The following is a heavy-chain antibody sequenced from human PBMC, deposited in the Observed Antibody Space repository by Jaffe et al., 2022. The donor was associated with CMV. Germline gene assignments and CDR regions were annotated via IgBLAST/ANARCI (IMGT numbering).Heavy chain of an antibody. J-gene: IGHJ4*02. CDR2: INTGNGNT. D-gene: IGHD6-19*01. Sequence: QVQLVQSGAEVKKPGASVKVSCKASGYTFTDYAIQWVRQAPGQRLEWMGWINTGNGNTKYSEKVQGRVTITRDTSASTAYMELSSLRSEDTAMFYCARGGQQWLPDYWGQGTLVTVSS. CDR3: ARGGQQWLPDY. CDR1: GYTFTDYA. V-gene: IGHV1-3*04.